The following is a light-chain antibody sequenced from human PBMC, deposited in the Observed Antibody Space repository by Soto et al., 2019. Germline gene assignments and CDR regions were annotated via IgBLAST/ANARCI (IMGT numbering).Light chain of an antibody. CDR2: GSS. V-gene: IGKV3-20*01. CDR1: QSITSSY. Sequence: EIVLTQSPGPLSLSPGERATLSCRASQSITSSYLAWYQQKPGQAHRLLIYGSSSRATGIPDRFSGSGSGTDFTLTSSRLEPEDFAVYYCQQYGSSPITFGQGTRLEIK. J-gene: IGKJ5*01. CDR3: QQYGSSPIT.